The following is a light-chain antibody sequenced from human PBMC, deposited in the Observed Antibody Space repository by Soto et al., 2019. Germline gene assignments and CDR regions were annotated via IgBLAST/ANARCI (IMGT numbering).Light chain of an antibody. J-gene: IGKJ2*02. V-gene: IGKV3-15*01. CDR3: QQYNNWPPST. Sequence: EIVMTQSPATLSVSPGERATLSCRASQSVRSNLAWYQQKPGQAPRLLIYDTSTRATGIPARFIGSGSGTEFTLTISSLESEDFAVYYCQQYNNWPPSTFGQGTQLEIK. CDR2: DTS. CDR1: QSVRSN.